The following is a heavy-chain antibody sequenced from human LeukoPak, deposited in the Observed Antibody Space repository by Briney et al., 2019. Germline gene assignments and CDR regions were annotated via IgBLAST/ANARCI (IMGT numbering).Heavy chain of an antibody. D-gene: IGHD3-3*01. CDR2: IYYSGST. CDR3: ARVGFWSGYRAANYYYYMDV. CDR1: GGSISSYY. J-gene: IGHJ6*03. V-gene: IGHV4-59*01. Sequence: PSETLSLTCTVPGGSISSYYWSWIRQPPGKGLEWIGYIYYSGSTNYNPSLKSRVTISVDTSKNQFSLKLSSVTAADTAVYYCARVGFWSGYRAANYYYYMDVWGKGTTVTVSS.